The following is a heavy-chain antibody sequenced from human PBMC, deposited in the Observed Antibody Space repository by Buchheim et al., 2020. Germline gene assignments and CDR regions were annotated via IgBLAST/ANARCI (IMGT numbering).Heavy chain of an antibody. CDR3: ARDRGGYDPWGTYYYYGMDV. J-gene: IGHJ6*02. V-gene: IGHV3-21*01. CDR1: GFTFSSYS. Sequence: EVQLVESGGGLVKPGGSLRLSCAASGFTFSSYSMNWVRQAPGKGLEWVSSISSSSSYIYYADSVKGRFTISRDNAKNSLYLQMNSLRAEDTAVYYCARDRGGYDPWGTYYYYGMDVWGQGTT. D-gene: IGHD5-12*01. CDR2: ISSSSSYI.